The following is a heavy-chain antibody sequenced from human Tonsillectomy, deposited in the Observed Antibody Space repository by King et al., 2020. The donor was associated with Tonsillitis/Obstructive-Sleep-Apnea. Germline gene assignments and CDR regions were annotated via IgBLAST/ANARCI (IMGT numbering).Heavy chain of an antibody. V-gene: IGHV4-39*01. J-gene: IGHJ5*02. D-gene: IGHD3-3*01. CDR1: GGSISSSSYY. CDR2: IYYSGST. Sequence: LPLQESGPGLVKPSETLSLTCTVSGGSISSSSYYWGWIRQPPGKGLEWIGSIYYSGSTYYNPSLKSRVTISVDTSKNQFSLKLSSVTAADTAVYYCARGAIFGVVENNWFDPWGQGTLVTVSS. CDR3: ARGAIFGVVENNWFDP.